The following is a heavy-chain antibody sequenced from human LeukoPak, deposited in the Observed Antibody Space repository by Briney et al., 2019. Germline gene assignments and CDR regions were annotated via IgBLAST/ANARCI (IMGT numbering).Heavy chain of an antibody. CDR3: AKGRGVRGVPMVDY. J-gene: IGHJ4*02. Sequence: PGGSLRLSCAASGFTFSSYGMHWVRQAPGKGLEWVAFIRYDGSNKYYADSVKGRFTISGDNSKNTLYLQMNSLRAEDTAVYYCAKGRGVRGVPMVDYWGQGTLVTVSS. CDR2: IRYDGSNK. CDR1: GFTFSSYG. V-gene: IGHV3-30*02. D-gene: IGHD3-10*01.